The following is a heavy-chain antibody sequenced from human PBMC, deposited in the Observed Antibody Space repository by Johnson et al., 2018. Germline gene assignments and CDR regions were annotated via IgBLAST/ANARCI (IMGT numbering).Heavy chain of an antibody. CDR3: AKDQWVNGITMVRGVISVAGMDV. J-gene: IGHJ6*02. CDR1: GFTFSSYA. Sequence: EVQLVESGGGLVQPGGSLRLSCAASGFTFSSYAMSWVRQAPGKGLEWVSAISGSGGSTYYADSVKGRFTISRDNSKNTLYLQMNSLRAEDTAVYYCAKDQWVNGITMVRGVISVAGMDVWGQGTTVTVSS. V-gene: IGHV3-23*04. CDR2: ISGSGGST. D-gene: IGHD3-10*01.